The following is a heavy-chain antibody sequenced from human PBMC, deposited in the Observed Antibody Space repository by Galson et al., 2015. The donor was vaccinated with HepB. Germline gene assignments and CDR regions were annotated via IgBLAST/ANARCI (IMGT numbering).Heavy chain of an antibody. D-gene: IGHD2-15*01. CDR2: INTNTGNP. V-gene: IGHV7-4-1*01. CDR3: ARAIRYCSGGSCYRGDNWFDP. Sequence: SVKVSCKASGYTFTSYAMNWVRQAPGQGLEWMGWINTNTGNPTYAQGFTGRFVFSLDTSVSTAYLQIGSLKAEDTAVYYCARAIRYCSGGSCYRGDNWFDPWGQGTLVTVSS. J-gene: IGHJ5*02. CDR1: GYTFTSYA.